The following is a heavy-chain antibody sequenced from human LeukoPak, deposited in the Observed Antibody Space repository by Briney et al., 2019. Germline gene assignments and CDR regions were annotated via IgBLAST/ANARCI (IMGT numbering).Heavy chain of an antibody. CDR1: GFTFSSYS. J-gene: IGHJ4*02. CDR2: ISSSSSTI. D-gene: IGHD3-22*01. CDR3: APFPYYYDSSGYTQHDY. V-gene: IGHV3-48*01. Sequence: PGGSLRLSCAASGFTFSSYSMNWVRQAPGKGLEWVSYISSSSSTIYYADSVKGRFTISRDNAKNSLYLQMNSLRAEDTAVYYCAPFPYYYDSSGYTQHDYWGQGTLVTVSS.